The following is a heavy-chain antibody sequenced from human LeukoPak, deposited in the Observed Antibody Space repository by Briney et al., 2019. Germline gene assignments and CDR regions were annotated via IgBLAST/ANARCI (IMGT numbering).Heavy chain of an antibody. V-gene: IGHV3-30*02. CDR2: IQYDGSNK. D-gene: IGHD1-7*01. Sequence: GGSLRLSCAASGFTFSNYGIHWVRQAPGKGLEWVAFIQYDGSNKYYADSVKGRFTISRDDSKNTDYLQMNSLRAEDTAVYYCARWTNYHAFDIWGQGTMVTVSS. J-gene: IGHJ3*02. CDR1: GFTFSNYG. CDR3: ARWTNYHAFDI.